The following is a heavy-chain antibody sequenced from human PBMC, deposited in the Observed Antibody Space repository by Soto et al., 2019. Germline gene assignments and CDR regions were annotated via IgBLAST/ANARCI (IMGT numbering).Heavy chain of an antibody. D-gene: IGHD5-18*01. Sequence: QVQLVESGGGVVQPGRSLRLSCAASGFTFSSYAMHWVRQAPGKGLEWVAVISYDGSNKYYADSVKGRFTISRDNSKNTLYLQMNSLRAEDTAVYYCARTPTFSRGYSYRGGFDYWGQGTLVTVSS. J-gene: IGHJ4*02. CDR2: ISYDGSNK. CDR3: ARTPTFSRGYSYRGGFDY. CDR1: GFTFSSYA. V-gene: IGHV3-30-3*01.